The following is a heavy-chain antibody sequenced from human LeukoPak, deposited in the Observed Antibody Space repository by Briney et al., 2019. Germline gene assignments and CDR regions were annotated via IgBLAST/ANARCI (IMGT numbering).Heavy chain of an antibody. CDR1: GGSISSGDYY. J-gene: IGHJ3*02. V-gene: IGHV4-30-4*08. D-gene: IGHD3-22*01. Sequence: SQTLSLTCTVSGGSISSGDYYWSWIRQPPGKGLEWIGEINHSGSTNYSPSLKSRVTISVDTSKNQFSLKLSSVTAADTAVYYCARFTMIRGRFTVFDIWGQGTMVTVSS. CDR2: INHSGST. CDR3: ARFTMIRGRFTVFDI.